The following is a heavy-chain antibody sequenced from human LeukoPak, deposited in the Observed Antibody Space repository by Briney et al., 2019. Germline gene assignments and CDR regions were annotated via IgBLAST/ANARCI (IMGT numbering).Heavy chain of an antibody. CDR3: ARDFVDTSDELELDFDY. V-gene: IGHV1-2*02. D-gene: IGHD1-7*01. J-gene: IGHJ4*02. CDR2: INPNSGGT. Sequence: EASVKVSCKASGYTFTGYYMHWVRQAPGQGLEWMGWINPNSGGTNYAQKFQGRVTMTRDTSISTAYMELSRLRSDDTAVYYCARDFVDTSDELELDFDYWGQGTLVTVSS. CDR1: GYTFTGYY.